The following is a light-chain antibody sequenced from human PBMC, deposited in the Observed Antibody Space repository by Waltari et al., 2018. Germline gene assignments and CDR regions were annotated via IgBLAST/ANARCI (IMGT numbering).Light chain of an antibody. CDR1: NFATYS. Sequence: SYVVTQPSSASVAPRETATITFGGDNFATYSGHWYQQKASQAPVLVIFYDRDRPSGIPDRFSGSNSGNTATLTISRVEAGDEARYYCHVWHPHVDPGVFGTGTEVTVL. V-gene: IGLV3-21*04. CDR2: YDR. CDR3: HVWHPHVDPGV. J-gene: IGLJ1*01.